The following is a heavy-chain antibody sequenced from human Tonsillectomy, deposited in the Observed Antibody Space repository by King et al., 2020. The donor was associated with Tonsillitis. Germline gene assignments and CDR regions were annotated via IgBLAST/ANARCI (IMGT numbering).Heavy chain of an antibody. CDR2: ISYDGSKN. CDR3: ARAGFCDSTSCYRYYYYMDV. J-gene: IGHJ6*03. CDR1: GFTFTTYA. Sequence: VQLVESGGGVVQPGRSLRLSCAASGFTFTTYAMHWVRQAPGKGLEWVAFISYDGSKNSYTDSVKGRYTISRDNSKNTLYLQSNSLSAEDTAGYYCARAGFCDSTSCYRYYYYMDVWGKGTTVTVSS. D-gene: IGHD2-2*01. V-gene: IGHV3-30-3*01.